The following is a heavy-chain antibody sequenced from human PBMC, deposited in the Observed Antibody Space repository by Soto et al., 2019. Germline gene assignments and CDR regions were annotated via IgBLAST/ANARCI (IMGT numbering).Heavy chain of an antibody. Sequence: GGSLRLSCAASGFTFSSYAMSWVRQAPGKGLEWVSAISGSGGSTYYADSVKGRFTISRDNSKNTLYLQMNSLRAEDTAVYYCAKASSSSWYGPLYFQHWGQGTLVTVSS. J-gene: IGHJ1*01. CDR2: ISGSGGST. V-gene: IGHV3-23*01. D-gene: IGHD6-13*01. CDR3: AKASSSSWYGPLYFQH. CDR1: GFTFSSYA.